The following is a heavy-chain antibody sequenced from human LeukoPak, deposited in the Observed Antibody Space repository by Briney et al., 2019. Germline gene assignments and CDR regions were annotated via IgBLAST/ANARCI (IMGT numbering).Heavy chain of an antibody. J-gene: IGHJ4*02. Sequence: ASVKVSCKVSRYTLTELSMHWVRQAPGKGLEWMGGFDPEDGETIYAQKFQGRVTMTEDTSTDTAYMELSSLRPEDTAVYYCATRPYDSSGYGDDYWGQGTLATVSS. CDR2: FDPEDGET. D-gene: IGHD3-22*01. CDR3: ATRPYDSSGYGDDY. CDR1: RYTLTELS. V-gene: IGHV1-24*01.